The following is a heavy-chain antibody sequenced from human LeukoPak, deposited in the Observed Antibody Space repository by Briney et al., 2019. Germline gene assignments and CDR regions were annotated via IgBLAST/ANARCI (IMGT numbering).Heavy chain of an antibody. Sequence: SETLSLTCAVYGVSFSGYYWSWIRQPPGKGLEWIGEINHSGNTNYNPSLKSRVTISVDTSKNQFSLKLSSVTAADTAVYYCARLIRGFWGQGTLVTVSS. D-gene: IGHD3-22*01. CDR2: INHSGNT. CDR1: GVSFSGYY. V-gene: IGHV4-34*01. CDR3: ARLIRGF. J-gene: IGHJ4*02.